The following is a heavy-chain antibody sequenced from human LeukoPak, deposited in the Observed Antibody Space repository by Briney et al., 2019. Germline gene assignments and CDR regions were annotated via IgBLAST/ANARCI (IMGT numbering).Heavy chain of an antibody. CDR1: GFTFSSYG. CDR3: AKDGVASTGPYHFDY. Sequence: GGSLRLSCVASGFTFSSYGMHWVRQAPGKGLEWVAVIPYDGSNKYYVDSVKGRFTISRDDSKNTLYLQMNSLRPEDTAVYYCAKDGVASTGPYHFDYWGQGTLVTVSS. J-gene: IGHJ4*02. V-gene: IGHV3-30*02. D-gene: IGHD6-13*01. CDR2: IPYDGSNK.